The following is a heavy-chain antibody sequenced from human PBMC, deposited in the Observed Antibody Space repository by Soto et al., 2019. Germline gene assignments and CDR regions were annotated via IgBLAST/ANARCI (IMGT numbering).Heavy chain of an antibody. J-gene: IGHJ4*02. Sequence: SVKVSCKASGFTFTSSAVQWVRQARGQRLEWIGWIVVGSGNTDYAQKFQERVTITRDMSTSTAYMELSSLRSEDTAVYYCAADRDCTSTTGYPYNFDSWGQGTLVTVSS. CDR2: IVVGSGNT. CDR1: GFTFTSSA. D-gene: IGHD2-8*01. CDR3: AADRDCTSTTGYPYNFDS. V-gene: IGHV1-58*01.